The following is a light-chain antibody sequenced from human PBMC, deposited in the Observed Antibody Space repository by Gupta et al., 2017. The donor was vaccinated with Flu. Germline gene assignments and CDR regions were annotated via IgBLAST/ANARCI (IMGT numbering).Light chain of an antibody. CDR1: SSNIGEKY. Sequence: SSSNIGEKYVFWYQQLPGAAPNLLIYENNKRPSGIPDRFSASKSDTSATLGITGLQTGDEADYYCGTWDSSLSAGVFGGGTKLTVL. V-gene: IGLV1-51*02. CDR3: GTWDSSLSAGV. CDR2: ENN. J-gene: IGLJ3*02.